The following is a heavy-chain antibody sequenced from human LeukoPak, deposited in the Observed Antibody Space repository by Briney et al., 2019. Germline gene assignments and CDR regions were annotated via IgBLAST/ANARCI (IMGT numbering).Heavy chain of an antibody. CDR1: GFTFSSYE. CDR3: ARDWAYGGFVPDVFDI. CDR2: ITSSGSTI. D-gene: IGHD4-23*01. V-gene: IGHV3-48*03. Sequence: GGSLRLSCAASGFTFSSYEMNWVRQAPGKGLEWVSYITSSGSTIYYADSVKGRFTISRDNAKNSLYLQMNSPRAEDTAVYYCARDWAYGGFVPDVFDIWGQGTVVSVSS. J-gene: IGHJ3*02.